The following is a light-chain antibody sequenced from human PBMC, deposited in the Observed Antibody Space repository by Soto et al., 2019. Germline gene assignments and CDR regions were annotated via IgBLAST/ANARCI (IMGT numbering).Light chain of an antibody. CDR3: ASYTTSRTLI. J-gene: IGLJ2*01. V-gene: IGLV2-14*03. CDR2: DVS. CDR1: SSDVGGYNY. Sequence: QSALTQPASVSGSPGQSITISCTGTSSDVGGYNYVSWYQQHPGKAPKLMIHDVSSRPSGVSNRFSGSKSGNTASLTISGLQTEDEADYYCASYTTSRTLIFGGGTQLTVL.